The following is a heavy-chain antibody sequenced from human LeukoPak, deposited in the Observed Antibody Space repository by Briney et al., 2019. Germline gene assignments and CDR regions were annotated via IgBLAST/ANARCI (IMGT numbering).Heavy chain of an antibody. CDR2: INHSGST. V-gene: IGHV4-34*01. Sequence: SETLSLTCAVYGGSFSDYYWTWIRQPPGKGLEWIGEINHSGSTNYNPSLKSRVTISVDTSKKQFFLRLSSVTAADTAVYYCAREPLGDYFDYWGQGTLVTVSS. CDR3: AREPLGDYFDY. CDR1: GGSFSDYY. J-gene: IGHJ4*02.